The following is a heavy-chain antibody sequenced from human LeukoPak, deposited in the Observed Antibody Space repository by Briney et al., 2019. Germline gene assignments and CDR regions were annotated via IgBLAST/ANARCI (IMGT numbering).Heavy chain of an antibody. CDR1: GFTFSDYY. D-gene: IGHD3-10*01. J-gene: IGHJ6*03. CDR2: ISSSGSTI. V-gene: IGHV3-11*01. Sequence: PGGSLRLSCAASGFTFSDYYMSWIRQAPGKGLEWVSYISSSGSTIYYADSVKGRFTISRDNAKNSLYLQMNSLRAEDTAVYYCARGGKYYYGSGSYISQLYYYYMDVWGKGTTVTISS. CDR3: ARGGKYYYGSGSYISQLYYYYMDV.